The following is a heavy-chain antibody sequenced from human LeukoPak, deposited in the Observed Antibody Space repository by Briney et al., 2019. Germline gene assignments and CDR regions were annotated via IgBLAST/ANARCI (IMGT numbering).Heavy chain of an antibody. CDR2: IYYSGST. Sequence: SETLSLTCTVSGGSISSYYWSWLRQPPGKGLEWIGYIYYSGSTNYNPSLKSRVTISVDTSKNQFSLKLSSVTAADTAVYYCARDLVTTIAVAGRQNWFDPWGQGTLVTVSS. CDR3: ARDLVTTIAVAGRQNWFDP. D-gene: IGHD6-19*01. J-gene: IGHJ5*02. CDR1: GGSISSYY. V-gene: IGHV4-59*12.